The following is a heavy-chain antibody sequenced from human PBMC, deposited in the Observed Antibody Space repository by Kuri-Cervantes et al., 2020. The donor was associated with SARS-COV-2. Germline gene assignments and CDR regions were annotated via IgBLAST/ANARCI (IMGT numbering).Heavy chain of an antibody. CDR3: ARDRAEYYYDSSGYYYA. CDR2: FDPEDGET. CDR1: GYTLTELS. V-gene: IGHV1-24*01. J-gene: IGHJ5*02. Sequence: ASVKVSCKVSGYTLTELSMHWVRQAPGKGLEWMGGFDPEDGETIYARKFQGRVTMTRETSTSTVYMELSSLRSEDTAVYYCARDRAEYYYDSSGYYYAWGQGTVVTVSS. D-gene: IGHD3-22*01.